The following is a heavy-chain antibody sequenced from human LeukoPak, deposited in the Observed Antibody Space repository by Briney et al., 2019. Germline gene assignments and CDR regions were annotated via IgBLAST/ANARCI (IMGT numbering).Heavy chain of an antibody. CDR1: GFMFSSYR. CDR3: ARDGNPTVSAPMDV. D-gene: IGHD4-17*01. CDR2: IRQDGGEG. Sequence: GGSLRLSCAASGFMFSSYRMTWVRQAPGKGLEWVANIRQDGGEGYYVDSVKGRFTVSRDNAKNSLYLQMNSLRAEDTAVYYCARDGNPTVSAPMDVWGQGTTVTVSS. V-gene: IGHV3-7*01. J-gene: IGHJ6*02.